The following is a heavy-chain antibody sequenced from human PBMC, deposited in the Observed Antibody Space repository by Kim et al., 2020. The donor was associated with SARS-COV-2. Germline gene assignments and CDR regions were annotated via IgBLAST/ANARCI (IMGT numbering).Heavy chain of an antibody. CDR2: IYPGDSDT. CDR1: GYSFTSYW. CDR3: ARPARFGELLYAVDY. D-gene: IGHD3-10*01. V-gene: IGHV5-51*01. J-gene: IGHJ4*02. Sequence: GESLKISCKGSGYSFTSYWIGWVRQMPGKGLEWMGIIYPGDSDTRYSPSFQGQVTISADKSISTAYLQWSSLKASDTAMYYCARPARFGELLYAVDYWGQGTLVTVSS.